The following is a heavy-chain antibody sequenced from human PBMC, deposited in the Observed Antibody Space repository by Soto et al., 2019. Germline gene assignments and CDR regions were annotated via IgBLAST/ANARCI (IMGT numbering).Heavy chain of an antibody. CDR2: IYYSGGT. CDR1: GGSISSYY. J-gene: IGHJ5*02. Sequence: SETLSLTCTVSGGSISSYYWSWIRQPPGKGVEWIGYIYYSGGTNYNPSLKSRVTMSVDTSKNQFSLKLSSVTAADTAVYYCGREGTDILTGYYNWFDPWGQGTLVTVSS. D-gene: IGHD3-9*01. CDR3: GREGTDILTGYYNWFDP. V-gene: IGHV4-59*01.